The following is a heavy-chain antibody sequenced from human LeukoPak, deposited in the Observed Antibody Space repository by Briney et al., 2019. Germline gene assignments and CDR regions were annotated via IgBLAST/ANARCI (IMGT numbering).Heavy chain of an antibody. CDR1: GGSISSGDYY. CDR3: ARTRNYGHHYYYYGMDV. D-gene: IGHD1-7*01. CDR2: IYYSGST. V-gene: IGHV4-30-4*01. J-gene: IGHJ6*02. Sequence: SETLSLTCTVSGGSISSGDYYWSWIRQPPGKGLEWIGYIYYSGSTYYNPSLKSLVTISVDTSKNQFSLKLSSVTAADTAVYYCARTRNYGHHYYYYGMDVWGQGTTVTVSS.